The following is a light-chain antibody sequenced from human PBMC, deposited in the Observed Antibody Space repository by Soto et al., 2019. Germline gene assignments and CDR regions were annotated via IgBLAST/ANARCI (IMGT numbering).Light chain of an antibody. V-gene: IGKV1-39*01. CDR2: AAS. CDR1: QSISSY. J-gene: IGKJ1*01. Sequence: DIKMTQSPSSLSASVGDRVTITCRAIQSISSYLNWYQQKPGKAPKLLIYAASSMQSGVPSRFSGSGSGTDFTLTISSRQPEDCATYYCQQSYSTRWTFGQGTKVEIK. CDR3: QQSYSTRWT.